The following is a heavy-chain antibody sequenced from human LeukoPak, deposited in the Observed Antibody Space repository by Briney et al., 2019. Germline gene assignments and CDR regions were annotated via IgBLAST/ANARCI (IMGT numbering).Heavy chain of an antibody. CDR3: ASYLTSIPSGMDV. CDR2: ISSSGSTK. D-gene: IGHD2/OR15-2a*01. CDR1: GFTLSSYE. J-gene: IGHJ6*02. V-gene: IGHV3-48*03. Sequence: GGSLRLSCAASGFTLSSYEMNWVRQAPGKGLEWVSYISSSGSTKYYADSVKGRFTISRDNGKNTLYLQMNSLRAEDTAVYYCASYLTSIPSGMDVWGQGATVTVSS.